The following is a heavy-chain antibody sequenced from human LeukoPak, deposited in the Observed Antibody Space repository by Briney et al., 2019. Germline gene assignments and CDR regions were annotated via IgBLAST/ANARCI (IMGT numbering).Heavy chain of an antibody. J-gene: IGHJ4*02. V-gene: IGHV3-21*01. Sequence: GGSLRLSCAVSGLTFSSYSFNWVRQAPGKGLEWVSYITPISSYIYYADSVKGRFTISRDNAKNSLYLQMNSLRAEDTAVYYCARLRRNNDNSGYYYYYDYWGQGTLVTVCS. CDR3: ARLRRNNDNSGYYYYYDY. CDR2: ITPISSYI. CDR1: GLTFSSYS. D-gene: IGHD3-22*01.